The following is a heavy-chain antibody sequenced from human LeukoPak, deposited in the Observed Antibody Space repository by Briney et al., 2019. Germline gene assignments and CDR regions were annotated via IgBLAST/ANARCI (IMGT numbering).Heavy chain of an antibody. CDR3: ARLLRRSGDRFDY. Sequence: SETLSLTCTVSGGSISSYYWSWIRQPPGKGLEWIGYIYYSGSANYNPSLKSRVTISVDMSKNQFSLKLSSVTAADTAVYYCARLLRRSGDRFDYWGQGTLVTVSS. D-gene: IGHD2-21*02. J-gene: IGHJ4*02. CDR2: IYYSGSA. CDR1: GGSISSYY. V-gene: IGHV4-59*01.